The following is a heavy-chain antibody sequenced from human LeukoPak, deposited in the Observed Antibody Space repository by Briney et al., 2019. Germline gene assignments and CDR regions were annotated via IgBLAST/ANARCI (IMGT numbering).Heavy chain of an antibody. CDR1: GGTFSNYA. D-gene: IGHD3-10*01. J-gene: IGHJ6*03. CDR2: ISAYNGNT. V-gene: IGHV1-18*01. CDR3: ARTYGSGSYYYYYMDV. Sequence: ASVKVSCKASGGTFSNYAISWVRQAPGQGLEWMGWISAYNGNTNYAQKPQGRVTMTTDTSTSTAYMELRSLRSDDTAVYYCARTYGSGSYYYYYMDVWGKGTTVTVSS.